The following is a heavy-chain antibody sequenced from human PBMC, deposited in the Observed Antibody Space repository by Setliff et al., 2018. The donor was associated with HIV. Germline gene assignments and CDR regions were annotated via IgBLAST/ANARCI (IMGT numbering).Heavy chain of an antibody. CDR1: NDSINYQY. CDR3: ARGRRRSSTPYYFDY. CDR2: IYYSGNT. J-gene: IGHJ4*02. Sequence: PSETLSLTCTVSNDSINYQYWAWIRQPPGKGLEWIGSIYYSGNTNYNPSLKSRVTISIGTSKSQFSLKLTSVSAADTAVYYCARGRRRSSTPYYFDYWGQGTLVTVSS. V-gene: IGHV4-59*11.